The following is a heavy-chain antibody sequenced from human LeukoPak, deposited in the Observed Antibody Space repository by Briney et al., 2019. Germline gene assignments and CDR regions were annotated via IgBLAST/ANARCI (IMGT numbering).Heavy chain of an antibody. V-gene: IGHV1-69*13. D-gene: IGHD3-22*01. CDR1: GGTFSSYA. CDR2: IIPIFGTA. J-gene: IGHJ4*02. CDR3: ARVHLTYYYDTSALDY. Sequence: VASVKVPCKASGGTFSSYAISWVRQAPGQGLEWMGGIIPIFGTANYAQKFQGRVTITADESTSTAYMELSRLRSDDTAVYYCARVHLTYYYDTSALDYWGQGTLVTVSS.